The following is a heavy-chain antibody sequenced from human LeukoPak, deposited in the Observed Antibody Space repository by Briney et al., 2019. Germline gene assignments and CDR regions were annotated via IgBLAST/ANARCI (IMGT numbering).Heavy chain of an antibody. V-gene: IGHV5-51*01. CDR3: ARDGSGYSSAEYYFDY. Sequence: KHGESLKISCKGYGYSFTNYWIGWVRQMPGKGLEWMGIIYPGDSAVRYSLSFQGPVTISADKSISTAYLQWHSLTASDSAMYYCARDGSGYSSAEYYFDYWGQGTLVTVSS. D-gene: IGHD5-12*01. CDR1: GYSFTNYW. J-gene: IGHJ4*02. CDR2: IYPGDSAV.